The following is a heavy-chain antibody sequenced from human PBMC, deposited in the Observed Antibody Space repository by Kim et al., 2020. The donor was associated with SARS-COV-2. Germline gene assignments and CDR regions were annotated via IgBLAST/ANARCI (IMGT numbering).Heavy chain of an antibody. V-gene: IGHV4-31*03. J-gene: IGHJ3*02. CDR2: IYYSGST. CDR3: ARLGDYGDYGPWSSAFDI. Sequence: SETLSLTCTVSGGSISSGGYYWSWIRQHPGKGLEWIGYIYYSGSTYYNPSLKSRVTISVDTSKNQFSLKLSSVTAADTAVYYCARLGDYGDYGPWSSAFDIWGQGTMVTVSS. D-gene: IGHD4-17*01. CDR1: GGSISSGGYY.